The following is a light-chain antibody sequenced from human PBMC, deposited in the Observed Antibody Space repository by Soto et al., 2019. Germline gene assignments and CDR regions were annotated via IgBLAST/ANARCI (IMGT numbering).Light chain of an antibody. J-gene: IGLJ1*01. Sequence: QSALTQPASVSGSAGQSTTISCTGTSSDVGGYNYVSWYQHHPGKAPKLMIYEVSSRPSGVSYRFSGSKSGYTASLTISGLQAEDEADYYCSSYTSTSTLLIFGTGTKVTAL. V-gene: IGLV2-14*01. CDR2: EVS. CDR1: SSDVGGYNY. CDR3: SSYTSTSTLLI.